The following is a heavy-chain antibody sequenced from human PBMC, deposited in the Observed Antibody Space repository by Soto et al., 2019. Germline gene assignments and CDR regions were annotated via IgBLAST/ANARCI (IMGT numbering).Heavy chain of an antibody. CDR2: INPNSGGT. Sequence: GASVKVSCKASGYTFTGYYMHWVRQAPGQGLEWMGWINPNSGGTNYAQKFQGRVTMTRDTSISTAYMELSRLRSDDTAVYYCARGESSSSGSYYFDYWGQGTLVTVSS. J-gene: IGHJ4*02. CDR3: ARGESSSSGSYYFDY. V-gene: IGHV1-2*02. CDR1: GYTFTGYY. D-gene: IGHD6-19*01.